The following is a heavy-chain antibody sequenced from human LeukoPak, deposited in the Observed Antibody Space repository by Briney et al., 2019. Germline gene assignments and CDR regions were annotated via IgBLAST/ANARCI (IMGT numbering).Heavy chain of an antibody. J-gene: IGHJ6*02. CDR1: GFTFTSFA. CDR2: ISGNGDCT. CDR3: ARALYYGSGSLHTYYYYGMDV. D-gene: IGHD3-10*01. V-gene: IGHV3-23*01. Sequence: GGSLRLSCAASGFTFTSFAMNWVRQAPGKGLEWVSAISGNGDCTYYAGSVKGRFTISRDNSKNTLYLQMISLRAEDTAVYYCARALYYGSGSLHTYYYYGMDVWGQGTTVTVSS.